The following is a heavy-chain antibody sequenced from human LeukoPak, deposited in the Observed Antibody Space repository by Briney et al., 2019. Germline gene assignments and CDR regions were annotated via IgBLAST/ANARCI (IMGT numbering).Heavy chain of an antibody. CDR3: ARGPLGWFGELLGFDY. J-gene: IGHJ4*02. CDR1: GYTFTSYY. D-gene: IGHD3-10*01. CDR2: INPSGGST. Sequence: ASVKVSCKASGYTFTSYYMHWVRQAPGQGLEWMGIINPSGGSTSYAQKFQGRVTMTRDTSTNTVYMELSSLRSEVTAVYYCARGPLGWFGELLGFDYWGQGTLVTVSS. V-gene: IGHV1-46*01.